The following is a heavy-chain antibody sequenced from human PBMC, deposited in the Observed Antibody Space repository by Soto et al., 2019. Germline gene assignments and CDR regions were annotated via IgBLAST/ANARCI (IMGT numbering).Heavy chain of an antibody. CDR3: ARDYDYSKFGGYYYYGMDV. Sequence: QVQLVESVGGVVQPGRSLRLSCAASGFTFSSYGMHWVRQAPGKGLEWVAVIWYDGSNKYYADSVKGRFTISRDNSKNTLYLQMNSLRAEDTVVYYCARDYDYSKFGGYYYYGMDVWGQGTTVTVSS. CDR1: GFTFSSYG. J-gene: IGHJ6*02. D-gene: IGHD4-4*01. V-gene: IGHV3-33*01. CDR2: IWYDGSNK.